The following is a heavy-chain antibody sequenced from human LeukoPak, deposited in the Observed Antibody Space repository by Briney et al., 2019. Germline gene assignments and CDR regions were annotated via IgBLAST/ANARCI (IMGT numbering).Heavy chain of an antibody. CDR1: GGSFSGYY. Sequence: SETLSLTCAVYGGSFSGYYWTWIRQFPGKGLEWIGEINHSGSTNYNPSLKSRVTISVDMSKNQFSLKLSSVTAADTAVYYCARGEDGGYQGGYWGQGTLVTVSS. D-gene: IGHD5-12*01. CDR3: ARGEDGGYQGGY. V-gene: IGHV4-34*01. CDR2: INHSGST. J-gene: IGHJ4*02.